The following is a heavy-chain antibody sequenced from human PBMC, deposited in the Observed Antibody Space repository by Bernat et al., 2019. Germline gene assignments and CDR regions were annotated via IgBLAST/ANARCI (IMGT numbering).Heavy chain of an antibody. V-gene: IGHV3-30-3*01. J-gene: IGHJ6*02. CDR2: ISYDGSNK. Sequence: QVQLVESGGGVVQPGRSLRLSCAASGFTFSSSAMHWVRQAPGKGLEWVAVISYDGSNKYYADSVKGRFTISRDNSKNTLYLQMNSLRAEDTAAYYCAREGLELRRSYYYYGMDVWGQGTTVTVSS. CDR1: GFTFSSSA. D-gene: IGHD1-7*01. CDR3: AREGLELRRSYYYYGMDV.